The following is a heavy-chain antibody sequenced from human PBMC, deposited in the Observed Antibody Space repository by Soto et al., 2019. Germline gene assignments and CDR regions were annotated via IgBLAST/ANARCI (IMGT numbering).Heavy chain of an antibody. V-gene: IGHV3-20*01. Sequence: EVQLEESGGGVVRPGGSLRLSCAASGFTFDDYGMSWVRQAPGKGLEWVSGINWNGGSTGYADSVKGRFTISRDNAKNSLYLQMNSLRAEDTALYHCARFYGDYAYYYYYYMDVWGKGTTVTVSS. J-gene: IGHJ6*03. CDR1: GFTFDDYG. CDR2: INWNGGST. D-gene: IGHD4-17*01. CDR3: ARFYGDYAYYYYYYMDV.